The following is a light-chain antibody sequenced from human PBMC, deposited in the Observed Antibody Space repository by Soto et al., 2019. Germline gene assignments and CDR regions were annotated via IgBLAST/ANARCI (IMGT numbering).Light chain of an antibody. Sequence: EIVLTQSPGTLSLSPGSRSTLSCMASQTVYHGYLAWYQQKPGQAPRVLIYGASSRATGIPDRFSGSGSGTDFTLTISRMEPEDFAVYYCQQYGYSATFGGGTKVDIK. CDR3: QQYGYSAT. V-gene: IGKV3-20*01. CDR2: GAS. J-gene: IGKJ4*01. CDR1: QTVYHGY.